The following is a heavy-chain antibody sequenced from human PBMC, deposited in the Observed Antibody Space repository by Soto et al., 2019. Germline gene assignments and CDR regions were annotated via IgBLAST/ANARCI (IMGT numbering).Heavy chain of an antibody. CDR2: IIPIFGTA. J-gene: IGHJ4*02. V-gene: IGHV1-69*13. Sequence: SVKVSCKASGGTFSSYAISWVRQAPGQGLEWMGGIIPIFGTANYAQKFQGRVTITADESTSTAYMELSSLRSEDTAVYYCAREYYYDSSGYRAIDYWGQGTLVTVSS. CDR3: AREYYYDSSGYRAIDY. CDR1: GGTFSSYA. D-gene: IGHD3-22*01.